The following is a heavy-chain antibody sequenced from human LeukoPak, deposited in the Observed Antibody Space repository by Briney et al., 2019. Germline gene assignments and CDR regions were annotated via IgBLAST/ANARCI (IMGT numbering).Heavy chain of an antibody. CDR3: ARDTGYSYGYTLFDY. CDR1: GFPFSSYW. D-gene: IGHD5-18*01. J-gene: IGHJ4*02. Sequence: GGSLRLSCVASGFPFSSYWMTWVRQAPGKGLEWVANIKQDGSKKSYVDSVKGRFTISRDNAKNSLYLQMNSLRAEDTAVYYCARDTGYSYGYTLFDYWGQGTLVTVSS. V-gene: IGHV3-7*03. CDR2: IKQDGSKK.